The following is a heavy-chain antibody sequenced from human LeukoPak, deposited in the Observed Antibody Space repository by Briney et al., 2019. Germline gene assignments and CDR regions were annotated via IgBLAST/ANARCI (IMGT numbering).Heavy chain of an antibody. CDR1: GGSISSYY. CDR2: IYYSGST. J-gene: IGHJ3*02. V-gene: IGHV4-59*12. Sequence: SETLSLTCTVSGGSISSYYWSWIRQPPGKGLEWIGYIYYSGSTNYNPSLKSRVTISVDTSKNQFSLKLTSVTAADTVVYYCARSVRIWGQGTLVTVSS. CDR3: ARSVRI.